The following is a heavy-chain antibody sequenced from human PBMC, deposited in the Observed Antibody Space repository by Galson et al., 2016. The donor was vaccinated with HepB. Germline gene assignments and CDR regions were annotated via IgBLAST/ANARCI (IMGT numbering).Heavy chain of an antibody. Sequence: SLRLSCAASGFTFSSYAMSWVRQVPGKGLEWVSTIGGSGANIYIGDSVKGRFTISSDNSKNTLCLQMDSLRAEDTAVYFCAKLIRTGSSGFDSWGQGTLVTVSS. CDR3: AKLIRTGSSGFDS. D-gene: IGHD5-12*01. V-gene: IGHV3-23*01. J-gene: IGHJ4*02. CDR2: IGGSGANI. CDR1: GFTFSSYA.